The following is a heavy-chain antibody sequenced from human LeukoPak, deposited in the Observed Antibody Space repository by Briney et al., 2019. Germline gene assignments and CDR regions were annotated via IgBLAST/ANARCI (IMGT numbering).Heavy chain of an antibody. CDR2: MWSDGSNK. Sequence: GGSLRLSCAASGFTFSSYDMHWVRQAPGKGLEWVAVMWSDGSNKYHADSVKGRFTISRDNSKNTLYLQMNSLRAEDTAVYYCAKVLVLVSANRYYFDYWGQGTLVTVSS. D-gene: IGHD2-15*01. CDR1: GFTFSSYD. V-gene: IGHV3-33*06. J-gene: IGHJ4*02. CDR3: AKVLVLVSANRYYFDY.